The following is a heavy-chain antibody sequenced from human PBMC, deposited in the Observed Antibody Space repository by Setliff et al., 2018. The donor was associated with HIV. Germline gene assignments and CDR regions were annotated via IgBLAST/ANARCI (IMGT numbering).Heavy chain of an antibody. D-gene: IGHD6-19*01. CDR1: GSSISNGYY. CDR2: IYPRGST. V-gene: IGHV4-38-2*01. CDR3: ARRNSGWYDAFDI. Sequence: PSETLSLTCAVSGSSISNGYYWGWIRQPPGKGLEWIGSIYPRGSTYYNPSLKSRVTISVDTSKNQFSLKLSSVTAADTAVYHCARRNSGWYDAFDIWGQGTMVTV. J-gene: IGHJ3*02.